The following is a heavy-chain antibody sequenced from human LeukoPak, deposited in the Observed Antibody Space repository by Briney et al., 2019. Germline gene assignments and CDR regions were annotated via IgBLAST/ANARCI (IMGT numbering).Heavy chain of an antibody. J-gene: IGHJ5*02. CDR1: GGSFSEYY. V-gene: IGHV4-34*01. CDR2: INHSGST. D-gene: IGHD2/OR15-2a*01. CDR3: ARRITVFYWFDP. Sequence: SETLSLTCAVYGGSFSEYYWSWIRQPPGKGLEWIVEINHSGSTNYNPSLKSRVTISLDTSKNQFSLKLSSVTAADTAVYYCARRITVFYWFDPWDQGTLVTVSS.